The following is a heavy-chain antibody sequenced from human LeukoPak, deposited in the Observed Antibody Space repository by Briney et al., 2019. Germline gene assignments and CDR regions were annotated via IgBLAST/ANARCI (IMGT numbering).Heavy chain of an antibody. CDR3: ARGSITGTRDWFDP. V-gene: IGHV3-48*04. D-gene: IGHD1-20*01. Sequence: GGSLRLSCAASGFTFSSYSMNWVRQAPGKGLEWVSYISSSSSTIYYADSVKGRFTISRDNAKNSLYLQMNSLRAEDTAVYYCARGSITGTRDWFDPWGQGTLVTVSS. CDR1: GFTFSSYS. J-gene: IGHJ5*02. CDR2: ISSSSSTI.